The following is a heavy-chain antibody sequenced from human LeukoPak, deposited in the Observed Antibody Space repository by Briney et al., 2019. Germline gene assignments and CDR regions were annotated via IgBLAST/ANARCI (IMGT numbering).Heavy chain of an antibody. J-gene: IGHJ4*02. CDR3: ARARAEGDY. CDR2: INHSGST. V-gene: IGHV4-34*01. D-gene: IGHD6-13*01. Sequence: PSETLSLTCAVYGGSFSGYYWSWIRQPPGKGLEWIGEINHSGSTNYNPSLKSRVTISVDTSKNQFSLKLSSVTAADTAVYYCARARAEGDYWGQGTLVTVSS. CDR1: GGSFSGYY.